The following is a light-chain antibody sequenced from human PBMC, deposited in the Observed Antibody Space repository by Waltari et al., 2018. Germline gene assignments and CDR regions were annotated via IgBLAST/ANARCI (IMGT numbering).Light chain of an antibody. CDR1: QSISNW. CDR3: QQYNSYSLLT. V-gene: IGKV1-5*03. CDR2: KAS. Sequence: DIQMTQSPSTLSASVADRVTIPCRASQSISNWLAWYQQKPGKAPKLLIYKASTLESGVPSRFSGSGSGTEFTLTISSLQPDDFATYYCQQYNSYSLLTFGGGTKVEIK. J-gene: IGKJ4*01.